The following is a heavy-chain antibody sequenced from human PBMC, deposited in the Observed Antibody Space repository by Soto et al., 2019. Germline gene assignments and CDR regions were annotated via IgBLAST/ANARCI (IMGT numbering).Heavy chain of an antibody. CDR1: GFTFSSYA. CDR3: AKDLPSTGNYFDY. CDR2: ISGSGGST. V-gene: IGHV3-23*01. J-gene: IGHJ4*02. D-gene: IGHD2-8*02. Sequence: EVQLLESGGGLVQPGGSLRLSCAASGFTFSSYAMSWVRQAPGKGLEWVSAISGSGGSTYYADSVKGRFTISRDNSKNTLYLQRNRLRAEDTAVYYCAKDLPSTGNYFDYWGQGTLVTVSS.